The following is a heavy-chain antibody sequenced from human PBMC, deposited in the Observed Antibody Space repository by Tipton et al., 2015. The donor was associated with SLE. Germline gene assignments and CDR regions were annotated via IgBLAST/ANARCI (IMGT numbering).Heavy chain of an antibody. CDR1: GFTFSSYW. CDR2: ISDAGSAT. Sequence: SLRLSCAASGFTFSSYWMHWVRQPPGKGLVWVSRISDAGSATNYADSVKGRFTISRDNAKNTLYLQMNSLTVEDTAVYYCGRTSYFGDFSWDQGTLVTVSS. CDR3: GRTSYFGDFS. V-gene: IGHV3-74*01. J-gene: IGHJ5*02. D-gene: IGHD3-9*01.